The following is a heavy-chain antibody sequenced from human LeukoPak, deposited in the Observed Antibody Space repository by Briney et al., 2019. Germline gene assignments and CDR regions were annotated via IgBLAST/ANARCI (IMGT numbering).Heavy chain of an antibody. CDR3: ARHEYSGSDYGLSWFDP. D-gene: IGHD1-26*01. CDR2: RYYSGST. CDR1: GGSISSSGYY. Sequence: SETLSLTCTVSGGSISSSGYYWGWIRQPPGKGLEWIASRYYSGSTYENPALKRLITISVDKYKNQLSLKLSSLTAADTAVYYCARHEYSGSDYGLSWFDPWGQGTLVTVSS. J-gene: IGHJ5*02. V-gene: IGHV4-39*01.